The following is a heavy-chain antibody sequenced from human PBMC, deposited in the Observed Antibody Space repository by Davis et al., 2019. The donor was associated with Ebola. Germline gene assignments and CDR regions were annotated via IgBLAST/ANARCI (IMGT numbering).Heavy chain of an antibody. CDR1: GFTFSSYS. D-gene: IGHD6-6*01. Sequence: GESLKISCAASGFTFSSYSMNWVRQAPGKGLEWVSSISSSSYFYYADSVKVRFTISRDNAKNSLYLQMNSLRAEDTAVYYCARSSIAARPGYYYGMDVWGQGTTVTVSS. CDR3: ARSSIAARPGYYYGMDV. V-gene: IGHV3-21*01. CDR2: ISSSSYF. J-gene: IGHJ6*02.